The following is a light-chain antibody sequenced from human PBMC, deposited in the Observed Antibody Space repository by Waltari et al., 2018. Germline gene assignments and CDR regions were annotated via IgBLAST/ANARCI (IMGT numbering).Light chain of an antibody. CDR2: EAS. V-gene: IGKV1-33*01. CDR3: QQFDNLVYT. Sequence: DIQMTQSPSSLSASVGDRVTITCQASHDISNYLNWYQQKPGKAPKHLIYEASNLETGVPSRFSGSGSGTDFSFTISSLQPEDIATYYCQQFDNLVYTFGQGTKLEIK. CDR1: HDISNY. J-gene: IGKJ2*01.